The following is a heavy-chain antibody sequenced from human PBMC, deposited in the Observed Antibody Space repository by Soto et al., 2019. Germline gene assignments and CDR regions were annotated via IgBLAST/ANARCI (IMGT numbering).Heavy chain of an antibody. D-gene: IGHD6-6*01. Sequence: QVQLVQSGAEVKKPWSSVKVSCKASGGTFSSYAISWVRQAPGQWLEWMGGIIPTLGTADYAQRFQGRDTITADESTIPAYMVLTSLRSEDTAVYYCATPSSSSAYYCGMDVWGQGTTVTVSS. J-gene: IGHJ6*01. V-gene: IGHV1-69*12. CDR3: ATPSSSSAYYCGMDV. CDR2: IIPTLGTA. CDR1: GGTFSSYA.